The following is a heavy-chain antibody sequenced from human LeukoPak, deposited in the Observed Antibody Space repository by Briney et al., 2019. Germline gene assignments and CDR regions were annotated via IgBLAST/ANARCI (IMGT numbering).Heavy chain of an antibody. CDR3: AKDSYYDSSGYYSFGYYYYYGMDV. D-gene: IGHD3-22*01. Sequence: GGSLRLSCAASGFTFSNYAMSWVRQALGKGLEWVSAISGSGGSTYYADSVKGRFTISRDNSKNTLYLQMNSLRAEDTAVYYCAKDSYYDSSGYYSFGYYYYYGMDVWGQGTTVTVSS. CDR1: GFTFSNYA. J-gene: IGHJ6*02. V-gene: IGHV3-23*01. CDR2: ISGSGGST.